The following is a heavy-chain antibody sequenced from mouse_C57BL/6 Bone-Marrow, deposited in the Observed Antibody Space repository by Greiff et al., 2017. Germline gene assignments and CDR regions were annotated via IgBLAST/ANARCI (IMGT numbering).Heavy chain of an antibody. Sequence: QVQLQQSGAELVKPGASVKISCKASGYAFSSYWMNWVKQRPGKGLAWIGQIYPGDGDTNYNGKFKGKATLTADKSSSTAYMQLSSLTSEVSAVYYCARDGYHLYFDVWGTGTTVTVSS. J-gene: IGHJ1*03. CDR2: IYPGDGDT. CDR3: ARDGYHLYFDV. V-gene: IGHV1-80*01. D-gene: IGHD2-3*01. CDR1: GYAFSSYW.